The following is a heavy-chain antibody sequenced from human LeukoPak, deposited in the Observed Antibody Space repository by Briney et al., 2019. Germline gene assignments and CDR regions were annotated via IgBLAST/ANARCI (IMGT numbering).Heavy chain of an antibody. Sequence: GSLRLSCAASGFTVSSNSMSWVRQAPGKGLEWVSFIYSDNTHYSDSVKGRFTISRDNSKNTLYLQMNSLRAEDTAVYYCARRAGAYSHPYDYWGQGTLVTVSS. CDR1: GFTVSSNS. CDR3: ARRAGAYSHPYDY. CDR2: IYSDNT. V-gene: IGHV3-53*01. J-gene: IGHJ4*02. D-gene: IGHD4/OR15-4a*01.